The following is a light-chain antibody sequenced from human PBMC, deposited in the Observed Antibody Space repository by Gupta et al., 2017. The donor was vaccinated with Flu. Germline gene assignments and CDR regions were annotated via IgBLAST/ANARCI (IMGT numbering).Light chain of an antibody. V-gene: IGKV3-15*01. CDR3: QQYINWPLST. CDR1: QGISTY. CDR2: AAS. J-gene: IGKJ1*01. Sequence: ATLSVSPGEGATLSCRASQGISTYLAWYQQKPGQAPRVLIHAASTRATGIPARFSGSGSGTEFTLTISILQSEDSAVYYCQQYINWPLSTFGQGTRVEIK.